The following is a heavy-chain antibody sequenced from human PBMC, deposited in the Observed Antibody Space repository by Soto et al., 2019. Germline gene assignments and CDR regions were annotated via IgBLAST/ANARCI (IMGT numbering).Heavy chain of an antibody. CDR2: IYPGDSDT. J-gene: IGHJ6*02. D-gene: IGHD5-12*01. CDR1: GYSFTSYW. V-gene: IGHV5-51*01. Sequence: GESLKISCKGSGYSFTSYWIGWVRQMPGKGLEWMGIIYPGDSDTRYSPSFQGQVTISADKSISTAYLQWSSLKASDTAMYYCARCDGGYFTDYYYYYGMDVWGQGTTVTVS. CDR3: ARCDGGYFTDYYYYYGMDV.